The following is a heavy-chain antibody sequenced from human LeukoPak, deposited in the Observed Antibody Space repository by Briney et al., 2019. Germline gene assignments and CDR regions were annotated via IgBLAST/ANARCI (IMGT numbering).Heavy chain of an antibody. CDR2: INHSGST. J-gene: IGHJ6*02. Sequence: SETLSLTCAVYGGSFSGYYWSWIRQPPGKGLEGIGEINHSGSTNYNPSLRSRVTISVDTSKSQFSLKLSSVTAADTAVYYCARRRRFGYCSSTSCFLPYYYYYGMDVWGQGTTVTVSS. D-gene: IGHD2-2*03. CDR1: GGSFSGYY. V-gene: IGHV4-34*01. CDR3: ARRRRFGYCSSTSCFLPYYYYYGMDV.